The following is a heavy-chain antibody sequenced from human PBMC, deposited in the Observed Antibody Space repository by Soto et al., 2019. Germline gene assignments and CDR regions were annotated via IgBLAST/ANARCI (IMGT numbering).Heavy chain of an antibody. CDR3: TRVSRSDDKYF. J-gene: IGHJ4*02. V-gene: IGHV3-7*02. CDR1: GFVFNTYW. CDR2: INPDGSQK. Sequence: PGGSLRLSCATPGFVFNTYWMNWVRLAPGRGLEWAANINPDGSQKYYVDSVKGRFPISRDYAKTSVYLQMNSLRVEDTALHYCTRVSRSDDKYFWGQGTLVTVSS. D-gene: IGHD3-10*01.